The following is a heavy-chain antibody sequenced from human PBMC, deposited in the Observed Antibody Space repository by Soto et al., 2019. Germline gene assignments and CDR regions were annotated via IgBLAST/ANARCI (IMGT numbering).Heavy chain of an antibody. Sequence: GGSLRPSCVAAVFPCVGYGRHWVIQAPGKGLEWVAVISYDGSNKYYADSVKGRFTISSDNSKNTLYLQMNSLRAEDTAVYYCAKDSAEWLATIDYWGQGTLVTVSS. J-gene: IGHJ4*02. CDR2: ISYDGSNK. CDR1: VFPCVGYG. CDR3: AKDSAEWLATIDY. V-gene: IGHV3-30*04. D-gene: IGHD6-19*01.